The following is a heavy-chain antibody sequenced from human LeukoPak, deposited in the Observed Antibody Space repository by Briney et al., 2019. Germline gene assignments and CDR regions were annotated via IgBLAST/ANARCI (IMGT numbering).Heavy chain of an antibody. CDR2: INPNSGGT. CDR3: ARALYCSGGSCYGVYYMDV. D-gene: IGHD2-15*01. J-gene: IGHJ6*03. CDR1: GYTFTGYY. Sequence: ASVKVSCKASGYTFTGYYMHWVRQAPGQGLEWMGWINPNSGGTNYAQKFQGRVTTTRDTSISTAYMELSRLRSDDTAVYYCARALYCSGGSCYGVYYMDVWGKGTTVTISS. V-gene: IGHV1-2*02.